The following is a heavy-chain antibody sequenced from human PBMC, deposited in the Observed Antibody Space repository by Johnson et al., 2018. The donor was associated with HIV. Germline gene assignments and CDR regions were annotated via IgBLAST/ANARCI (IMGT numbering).Heavy chain of an antibody. CDR1: GFTFSDYY. D-gene: IGHD3-10*01. J-gene: IGHJ3*02. V-gene: IGHV3-11*01. CDR2: ISSSGSTI. Sequence: QMLLVESGGGLVKPGGSLRLSCAASGFTFSDYYMSWIRQAPGKGLEWVSYISSSGSTIYYADSVKGRFIISRDNSKNTLYLQMNSLRGEDTALDYCARAPEGRGVEAFDSWSQGRMVTVSS. CDR3: ARAPEGRGVEAFDS.